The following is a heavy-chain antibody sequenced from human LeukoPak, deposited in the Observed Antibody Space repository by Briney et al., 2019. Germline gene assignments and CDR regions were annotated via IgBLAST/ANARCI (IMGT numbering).Heavy chain of an antibody. CDR2: IYYSGST. CDR3: ARGGDDSGWQLVY. V-gene: IGHV4-59*01. J-gene: IGHJ4*02. CDR1: GGSISSYY. D-gene: IGHD6-19*01. Sequence: SETLSLTCTVSGGSISSYYWSWIRQPPGKGLEWIGYIYYSGSTNYNPSLKSRVTISVDTSKNQFSLKLSSVTAADTAVYSCARGGDDSGWQLVYWGQGTLVTVSS.